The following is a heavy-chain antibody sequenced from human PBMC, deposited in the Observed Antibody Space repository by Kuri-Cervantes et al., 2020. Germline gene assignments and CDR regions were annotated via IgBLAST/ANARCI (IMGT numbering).Heavy chain of an antibody. V-gene: IGHV4-59*08. CDR3: ARAGSSGYWVGWFDP. CDR1: GGSISSYY. Sequence: SETLSLTCTVSGGSISSYYWSWIRQPPGKGLEWIGYIYYSGSTYYNPSLKSRVTISVDTSKNRFSLKLSSVTAADTAVYYCARAGSSGYWVGWFDPWGQGTLVTVSS. D-gene: IGHD3-22*01. CDR2: IYYSGST. J-gene: IGHJ5*02.